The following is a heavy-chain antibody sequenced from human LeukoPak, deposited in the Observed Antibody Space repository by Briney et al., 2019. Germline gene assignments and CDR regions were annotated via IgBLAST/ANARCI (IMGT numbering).Heavy chain of an antibody. V-gene: IGHV3-9*03. CDR2: ISWNSGSI. CDR1: GFTFSSYW. Sequence: PGGSLRLSCAASGFTFSSYWMHWVRQAPGKGLEWVSSISWNSGSIGYADSVKGRFTISRDNAKNSLYLQMNSLRAEDMALYYCAKGSSGYYDYPFDYWGQGTLVTVSS. D-gene: IGHD3-22*01. CDR3: AKGSSGYYDYPFDY. J-gene: IGHJ4*02.